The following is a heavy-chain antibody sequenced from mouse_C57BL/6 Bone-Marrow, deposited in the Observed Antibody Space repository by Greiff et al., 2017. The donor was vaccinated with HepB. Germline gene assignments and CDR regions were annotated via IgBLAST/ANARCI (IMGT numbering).Heavy chain of an antibody. J-gene: IGHJ2*01. CDR1: GFTFSDYY. D-gene: IGHD2-2*01. CDR3: ARRLYGYDGFDY. V-gene: IGHV5-12*01. Sequence: EVQVVESGGGLVQPGGSLKLSCAASGFTFSDYYMYWVRQTPEKRLEWVAYISNGGGSTYYPDTVKGRFTISRDNAKNTLYLQMSRLKSEDTAMYYCARRLYGYDGFDYWGQGTTLTVSS. CDR2: ISNGGGST.